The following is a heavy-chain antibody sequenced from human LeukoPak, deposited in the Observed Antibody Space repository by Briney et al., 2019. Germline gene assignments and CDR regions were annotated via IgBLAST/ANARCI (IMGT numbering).Heavy chain of an antibody. Sequence: PGGSLRLSCAASGFSFSSYAMSWVRQAPGKGLEWVSGISGSGDTTYYTDSVKGRFTISRDNAKNTLYVQMNSLRAEDTAVYYCARGIAVAGRTTTTPLDYWGQGTLVTVSS. CDR3: ARGIAVAGRTTTTPLDY. CDR1: GFSFSSYA. D-gene: IGHD6-19*01. J-gene: IGHJ4*02. V-gene: IGHV3-23*01. CDR2: ISGSGDTT.